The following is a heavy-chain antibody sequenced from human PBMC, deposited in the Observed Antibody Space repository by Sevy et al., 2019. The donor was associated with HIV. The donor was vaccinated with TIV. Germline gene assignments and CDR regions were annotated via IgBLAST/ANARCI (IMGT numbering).Heavy chain of an antibody. J-gene: IGHJ6*03. V-gene: IGHV3-30-3*01. CDR1: GFTFSSYA. Sequence: GGSLRLSCAASGFTFSSYAMHWVRQAPGKGLEWVAVISYDGSNKYYADSVKGRFTISRDNSKNTLYLQMNSLRAEDTDGYYGARDPQWCGYSGYVYYYYMDVWGKGTTVTVSS. CDR3: ARDPQWCGYSGYVYYYYMDV. D-gene: IGHD5-12*01. CDR2: ISYDGSNK.